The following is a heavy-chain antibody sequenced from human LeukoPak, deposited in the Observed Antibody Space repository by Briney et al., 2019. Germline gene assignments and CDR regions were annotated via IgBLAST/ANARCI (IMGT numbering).Heavy chain of an antibody. CDR1: GGSISNYY. CDR2: IYYSGST. V-gene: IGHV4-39*01. D-gene: IGHD6-13*01. J-gene: IGHJ4*02. CDR3: ARQSIAAAGSQFDY. Sequence: ASETLSLTCTVSGGSISNYYWGWIRQPPGKGLEWIGSIYYSGSTYYNPSLKSRVTISVDTSKNQFSLKLSSVTAADTAVYYCARQSIAAAGSQFDYWGQGTLVTVSS.